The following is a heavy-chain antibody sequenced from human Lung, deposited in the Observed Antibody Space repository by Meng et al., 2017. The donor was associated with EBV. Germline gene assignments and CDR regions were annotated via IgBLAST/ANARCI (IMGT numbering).Heavy chain of an antibody. CDR3: ANAGRFGESLGDY. J-gene: IGHJ4*02. Sequence: AQVQESGQGLVQPSQTLSLTCTVSGGSVISGGYYWSWIRQQPGKGLEWIGYIYYTGSSFYNPSLKSRVTISVDTSKNQFSLNLSSVTAADTAVYYCANAGRFGESLGDYWGQGILVTVSS. V-gene: IGHV4-31*03. D-gene: IGHD3-10*01. CDR2: IYYTGSS. CDR1: GGSVISGGYY.